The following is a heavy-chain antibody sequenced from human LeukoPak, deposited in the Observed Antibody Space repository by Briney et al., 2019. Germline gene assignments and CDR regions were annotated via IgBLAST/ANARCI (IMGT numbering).Heavy chain of an antibody. Sequence: ASLKLSCTASGYTFTSYYMNWVRQAPGQGLEWMGIISPSGGSTSYAQKFKGRFTMTRDKSTSIVYMELSSLRSEDTAVYYCGREWSYPFFDYWGQGTLVTVSS. CDR2: ISPSGGST. CDR1: GYTFTSYY. J-gene: IGHJ4*02. V-gene: IGHV1-46*01. D-gene: IGHD3-16*02. CDR3: GREWSYPFFDY.